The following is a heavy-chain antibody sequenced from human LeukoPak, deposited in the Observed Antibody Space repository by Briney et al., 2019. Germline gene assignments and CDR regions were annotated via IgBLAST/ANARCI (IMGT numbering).Heavy chain of an antibody. CDR1: GGSISSGSYY. CDR3: ASPDLVGGDAFDI. J-gene: IGHJ3*02. Sequence: SQTLSLTCTVSGGSISSGSYYWSWIRQPAGKGLEWIGRIYTSGSTNYKPSLKSRVTISVDTSKNQFSLKLSSVTAADTAVYYCASPDLVGGDAFDIWGQGTMVTVSS. V-gene: IGHV4-61*02. CDR2: IYTSGST. D-gene: IGHD2-8*02.